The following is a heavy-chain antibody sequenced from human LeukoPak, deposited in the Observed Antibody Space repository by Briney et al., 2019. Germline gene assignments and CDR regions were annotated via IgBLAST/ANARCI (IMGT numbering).Heavy chain of an antibody. CDR2: INWNGGST. D-gene: IGHD1-26*01. CDR3: ARAVGGSYVDAFDI. CDR1: GFTFDDYG. Sequence: GGSLRLSCAASGFTFDDYGMSWVRQAPGKGLEWVSGINWNGGSTGYADSVKGRFTISRDNAKNSLYLQMNSLRAEDTASYYCARAVGGSYVDAFDIWGQGTMVTVSS. J-gene: IGHJ3*02. V-gene: IGHV3-20*04.